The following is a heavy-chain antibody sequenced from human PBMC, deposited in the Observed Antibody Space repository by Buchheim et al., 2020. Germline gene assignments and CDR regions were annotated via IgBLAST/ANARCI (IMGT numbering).Heavy chain of an antibody. J-gene: IGHJ4*02. CDR3: ARDTDSRERADW. D-gene: IGHD1-26*01. V-gene: IGHV3-66*01. CDR2: IYGGGTT. Sequence: VESGGDVVQPGGSLRLSCEASGFIVSRNYMNWVRQAPGKGLEWVSSIYGGGTTSYADSVKGRFTISRDESRNTVYLQMRSLRVEDTAVYYCARDTDSRERADWWGPGTL. CDR1: GFIVSRNY.